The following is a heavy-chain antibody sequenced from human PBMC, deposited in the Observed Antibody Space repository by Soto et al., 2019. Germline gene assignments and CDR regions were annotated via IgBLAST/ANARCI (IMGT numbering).Heavy chain of an antibody. D-gene: IGHD2-15*01. CDR2: ISGGSRST. CDR1: GFDFSLFA. V-gene: IGHV3-23*01. CDR3: ARSSPRVHTPTPYSFDP. Sequence: EVQLLQSGGGVVQPGGSLRLSCAASGFDFSLFAMSWVRQAPGKGLEWVSAISGGSRSTFYADSVKGRFTISRDNSNTMVYRKMDNVRAEDTASYYCARSSPRVHTPTPYSFDPWGQGRLITVS. J-gene: IGHJ5*02.